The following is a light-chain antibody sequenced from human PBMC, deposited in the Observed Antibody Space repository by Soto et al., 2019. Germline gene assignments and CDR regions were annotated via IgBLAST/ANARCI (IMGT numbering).Light chain of an antibody. CDR2: GAS. CDR3: QQYDNWPLT. V-gene: IGKV3-15*01. CDR1: QSVSSN. Sequence: EIVMTQSPDTLSVSPGERATLSCRASQSVSSNLAWYQQKSGQTPRLLIYGASTRATDIPARFSGGGSGTEFTLTISSLQSEDFAVYYCQQYDNWPLTFGGGTKVEI. J-gene: IGKJ4*01.